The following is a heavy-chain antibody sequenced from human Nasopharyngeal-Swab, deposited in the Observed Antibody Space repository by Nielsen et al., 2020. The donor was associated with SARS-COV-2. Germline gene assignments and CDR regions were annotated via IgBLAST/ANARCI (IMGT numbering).Heavy chain of an antibody. J-gene: IGHJ4*02. CDR3: AKGAGRSIVVVPAASSY. D-gene: IGHD2-2*01. CDR2: ISGSGGST. Sequence: GGSLRLSCAASGFTFSSYAMSWVRQAPGKGLEWVSAISGSGGSTYYADSVKGRFTISRDNSKNTLYLQMNSLRAEDTAVYYCAKGAGRSIVVVPAASSYWGQGTLVTVSS. CDR1: GFTFSSYA. V-gene: IGHV3-23*01.